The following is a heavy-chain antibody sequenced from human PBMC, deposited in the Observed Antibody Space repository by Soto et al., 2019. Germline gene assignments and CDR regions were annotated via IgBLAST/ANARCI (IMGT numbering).Heavy chain of an antibody. CDR1: GYTFTSYG. CDR2: ISAYNGNT. D-gene: IGHD2-15*01. J-gene: IGHJ6*02. Sequence: ASVKVSCKASGYTFTSYGISWVRQAPGHGLEWMGWISAYNGNTNYAQKLQGRVTMTTDTSTSTAYMELRSLRSDDTAVYYCARDVVVVAATRWGYYGMDVWGQGTTVTVS. CDR3: ARDVVVVAATRWGYYGMDV. V-gene: IGHV1-18*01.